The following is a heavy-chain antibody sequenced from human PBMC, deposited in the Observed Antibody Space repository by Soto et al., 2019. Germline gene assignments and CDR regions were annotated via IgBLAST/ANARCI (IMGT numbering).Heavy chain of an antibody. CDR1: GFGFSSHP. Sequence: PGGSLRLSCAASGFGFSSHPMSWVRQAPEKGLEWVAVISDGGDLTYNADSVRGRFTISRDNSRNTLYLQMNSLRAEDTAVYYCARRVIGSSRAFDIWGQGTMVTVSS. J-gene: IGHJ3*02. CDR3: ARRVIGSSRAFDI. D-gene: IGHD3-10*01. CDR2: ISDGGDLT. V-gene: IGHV3-23*01.